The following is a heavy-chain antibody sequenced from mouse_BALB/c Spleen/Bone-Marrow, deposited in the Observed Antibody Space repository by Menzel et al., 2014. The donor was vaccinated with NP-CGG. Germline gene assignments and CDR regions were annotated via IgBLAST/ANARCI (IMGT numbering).Heavy chain of an antibody. CDR1: GFSLTSYG. J-gene: IGHJ3*01. CDR3: ARNGDAWVAY. Sequence: QVQLKQSGPGLVQPSQSLSITCTVSGFSLTSYGVHWVRQSPGKGLDWLGVIWSCGSTDYNAAFISRLSIIKDNSKSQVFFKMNSLQANDTAIYYCARNGDAWVAYWGQGTLVTVSA. CDR2: IWSCGST. D-gene: IGHD3-3*01. V-gene: IGHV2-2*02.